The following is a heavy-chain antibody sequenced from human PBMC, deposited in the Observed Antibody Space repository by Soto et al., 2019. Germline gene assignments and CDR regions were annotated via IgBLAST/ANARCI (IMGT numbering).Heavy chain of an antibody. D-gene: IGHD3-9*01. CDR1: GYSFTSYW. J-gene: IGHJ5*02. CDR3: ARRKDYDILTGYYPNWFDP. V-gene: IGHV5-51*01. CDR2: IYPGDSDT. Sequence: GESLKISCKGSGYSFTSYWIGWVRQMPGKGLEWMGIIYPGDSDTRYSPSFQGQVTISADKSISTAYLQWSSLKASDTAMYYCARRKDYDILTGYYPNWFDPWGQGTLVTVSS.